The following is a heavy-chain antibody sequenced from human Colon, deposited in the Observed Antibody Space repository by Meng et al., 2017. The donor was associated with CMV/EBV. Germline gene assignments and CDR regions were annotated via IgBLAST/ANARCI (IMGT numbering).Heavy chain of an antibody. J-gene: IGHJ4*02. CDR3: ARGPYWSGDYPRRYYFDY. CDR2: VHHKGGI. V-gene: IGHV4-34*01. Sequence: SETLSLTCALSGGPFNNYYYSWLRQPPGKGLEWIGEVHHKGGINYNSSLESRVTISVDRSKNLFSLRLTSLTAADSGVYYCARGPYWSGDYPRRYYFDYWGQGSLVTVSS. D-gene: IGHD3-3*01. CDR1: GGPFNNYY.